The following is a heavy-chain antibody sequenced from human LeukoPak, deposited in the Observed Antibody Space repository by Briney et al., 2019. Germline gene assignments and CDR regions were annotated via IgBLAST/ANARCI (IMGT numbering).Heavy chain of an antibody. Sequence: GGSLRLSCAASGFTFSSYAMHWVRQAPGKGLEWVAVISYDGSNKYYADSVMGRFTISRDNSKNTLYLQMNSLRAEDTAVYYCAREPKSSSGWYPFDYWGQGTLVTVSS. CDR1: GFTFSSYA. V-gene: IGHV3-30-3*01. CDR3: AREPKSSSGWYPFDY. CDR2: ISYDGSNK. J-gene: IGHJ4*02. D-gene: IGHD6-19*01.